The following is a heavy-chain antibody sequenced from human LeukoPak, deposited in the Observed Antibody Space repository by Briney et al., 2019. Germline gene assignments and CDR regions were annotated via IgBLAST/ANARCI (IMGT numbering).Heavy chain of an antibody. D-gene: IGHD3-22*01. CDR1: GFTFSSYA. Sequence: GGSLRLSCAAPGFTFSSYAMSWVRQAPGEGLEWVSAISGSGGSTYYADSVKGRFTISRDNSKNTLYLQMNSLRAEDTAVYYCAKDCSGYSSGDAFDIWGQGTMVTVSS. J-gene: IGHJ3*02. CDR3: AKDCSGYSSGDAFDI. CDR2: ISGSGGST. V-gene: IGHV3-23*01.